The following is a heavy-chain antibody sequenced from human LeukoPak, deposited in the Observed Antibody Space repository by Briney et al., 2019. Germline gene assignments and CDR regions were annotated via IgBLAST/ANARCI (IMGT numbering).Heavy chain of an antibody. J-gene: IGHJ6*02. CDR2: IIPIFGTA. V-gene: IGHV1-69*13. CDR1: GYTFTSYA. Sequence: GASVKVSCKASGYTFTSYAISWVRQAPGQGLEWMGGIIPIFGTANYAQKFQGRVTITADESTSTAYMELSSLRSEDTAVYYCARVETGYCSSTSCRRPHNKYYYYGMDVWGQGTTVTVSS. CDR3: ARVETGYCSSTSCRRPHNKYYYYGMDV. D-gene: IGHD2-2*01.